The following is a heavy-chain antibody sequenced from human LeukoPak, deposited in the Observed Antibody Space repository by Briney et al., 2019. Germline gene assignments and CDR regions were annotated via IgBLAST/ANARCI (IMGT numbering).Heavy chain of an antibody. D-gene: IGHD2-21*02. CDR2: IYTSGST. J-gene: IGHJ3*02. Sequence: SETLSLTCAVYGGSFSSYYWSWIRQPAGKGLEWNGRIYTSGSTNYNPSLKSRVTMSVDTSKNQFSLKLSSVTAADTAVYYCARGLTQGAFDIWGQGTMVTVSS. V-gene: IGHV4-59*10. CDR1: GGSFSSYY. CDR3: ARGLTQGAFDI.